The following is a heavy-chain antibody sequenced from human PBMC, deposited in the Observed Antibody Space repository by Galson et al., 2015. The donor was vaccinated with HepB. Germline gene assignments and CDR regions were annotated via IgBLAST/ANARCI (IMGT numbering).Heavy chain of an antibody. J-gene: IGHJ4*02. V-gene: IGHV5-10-1*01. CDR1: GYSFTNYW. CDR3: ARGGVDYYDSSGYMYYFDY. D-gene: IGHD3-22*01. Sequence: QSGAEVKKPGESLSISCNGSGYSFTNYWISWVRQMPGKGLEWMGRIDPSDSYTKYSPSFEGHVTISADKSTNTAYMQWSSLRASDTAMYYCARGGVDYYDSSGYMYYFDYWGQGTLVTVSS. CDR2: IDPSDSYT.